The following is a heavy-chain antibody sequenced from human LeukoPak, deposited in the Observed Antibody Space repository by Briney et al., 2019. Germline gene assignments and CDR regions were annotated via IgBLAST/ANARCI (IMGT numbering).Heavy chain of an antibody. CDR1: GYTFTGYY. Sequence: ASVKVSCKASGYTFTGYYMHWVRQAPGQGLEWVGWINPNSGNTHYAQKFQGRVTMTRDTSISTAYMDLSRLTSDDTAVYYCAGGTAVAGPDFWGQGTLVTVSS. D-gene: IGHD6-19*01. J-gene: IGHJ4*02. V-gene: IGHV1-2*02. CDR2: INPNSGNT. CDR3: AGGTAVAGPDF.